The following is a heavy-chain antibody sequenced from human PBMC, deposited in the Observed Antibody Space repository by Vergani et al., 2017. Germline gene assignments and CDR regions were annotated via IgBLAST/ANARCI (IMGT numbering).Heavy chain of an antibody. CDR1: GFTFSDYY. V-gene: IGHV3-11*01. CDR2: ISSSGSTI. Sequence: QVQLVESGGGLVKPGGSLRLSYAASGFTFSDYYMRWIRQAPGKGLEWVSYISSSGSTIYYADSVKGRFTISRDNAKNSLYLQMNSLRAEDTAVYYCARDLYPTPFHPTGMDVWGQGTTVTVSS. J-gene: IGHJ6*02. CDR3: ARDLYPTPFHPTGMDV. D-gene: IGHD2-21*01.